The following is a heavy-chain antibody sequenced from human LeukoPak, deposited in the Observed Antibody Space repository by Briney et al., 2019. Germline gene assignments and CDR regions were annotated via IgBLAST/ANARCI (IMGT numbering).Heavy chain of an antibody. CDR1: GGSISRYY. J-gene: IGHJ5*02. V-gene: IGHV4-4*09. D-gene: IGHD3-9*01. CDR3: ARRVLRYFDWFHSGEGWFDP. CDR2: IYTSGST. Sequence: SETLSLTCTVSGGSISRYYWSWIRQPPGKGLEWIGYIYTSGSTNYNPSLKSRVTISVDTSKNQFSLKLSSVTAADTAVYYCARRVLRYFDWFHSGEGWFDPWGQGTLVTVSS.